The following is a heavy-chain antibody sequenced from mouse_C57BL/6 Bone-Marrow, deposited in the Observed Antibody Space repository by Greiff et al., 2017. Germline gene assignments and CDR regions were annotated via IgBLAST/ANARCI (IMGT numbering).Heavy chain of an antibody. CDR3: TTVVHY. J-gene: IGHJ2*01. V-gene: IGHV14-4*01. Sequence: EVQLQESGAELVRPGASVKLSCTASGFNIKDDYMHWVKQRPEQGLEWIGWIDPENGDTEYASKFQGKATITADKSSNTAYLQLSSLTSADTAVYYCTTVVHYWCQGTTLTVSA. D-gene: IGHD1-1*01. CDR1: GFNIKDDY. CDR2: IDPENGDT.